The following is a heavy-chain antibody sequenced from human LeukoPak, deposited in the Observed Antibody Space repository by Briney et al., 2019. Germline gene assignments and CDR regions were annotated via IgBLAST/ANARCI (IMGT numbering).Heavy chain of an antibody. J-gene: IGHJ4*02. CDR3: ATLPGVTYYFDY. CDR1: GYTLTELS. D-gene: IGHD2-2*01. Sequence: ASVKVSCKVSGYTLTELSMHWVRQAPGKGLEWMGGFDPEDGETIYAQKFQGRVTMTEDTSTDTAYMELSSLRSEDTAVYYCATLPGVTYYFDYWGQGTLVTVSS. CDR2: FDPEDGET. V-gene: IGHV1-24*01.